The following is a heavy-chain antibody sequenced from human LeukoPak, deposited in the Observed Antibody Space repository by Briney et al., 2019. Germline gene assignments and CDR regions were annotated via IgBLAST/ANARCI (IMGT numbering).Heavy chain of an antibody. CDR1: GYTFTGYY. Sequence: GASVKVSCKASGYTFTGYYIHWARQAPGQGLEWMGWINPYSGGTNYAQKFQDRVTMTRDTSISTLYMELTRLRSDDTAVYYCARDLAFGEMVTNRGAFDIWGQGTMVTVSS. CDR3: ARDLAFGEMVTNRGAFDI. V-gene: IGHV1-2*02. D-gene: IGHD5-24*01. CDR2: INPYSGGT. J-gene: IGHJ3*02.